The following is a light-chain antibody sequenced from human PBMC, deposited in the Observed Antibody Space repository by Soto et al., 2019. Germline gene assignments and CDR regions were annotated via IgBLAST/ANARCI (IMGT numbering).Light chain of an antibody. CDR3: SSYTSSGTQV. CDR1: SSDIGGYNY. V-gene: IGLV2-14*01. CDR2: EVS. Sequence: QSVLTQPASVSGSPGQSITISCTGTSSDIGGYNYVSWYQQYPGKVPKLMIYEVSNRPSGVSYRFSGSKSGNTASLTISGLQTEDEADYYCSSYTSSGTQVFGEGTKLTVL. J-gene: IGLJ3*02.